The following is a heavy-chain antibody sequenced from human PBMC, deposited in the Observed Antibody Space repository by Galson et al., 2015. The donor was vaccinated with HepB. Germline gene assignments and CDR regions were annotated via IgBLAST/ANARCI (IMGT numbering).Heavy chain of an antibody. J-gene: IGHJ4*02. Sequence: SVKVSCKASGYTFTDYHLHWARQVPGQGLEWMGRIHPNSGATNYVQTFQGRVTMTRDTSINTVYMDLSRLTSDDTAMYYCARDEYCSGDVCHDCWGQGTLVTVSS. D-gene: IGHD2-15*01. CDR1: GYTFTDYH. CDR3: ARDEYCSGDVCHDC. V-gene: IGHV1-2*06. CDR2: IHPNSGAT.